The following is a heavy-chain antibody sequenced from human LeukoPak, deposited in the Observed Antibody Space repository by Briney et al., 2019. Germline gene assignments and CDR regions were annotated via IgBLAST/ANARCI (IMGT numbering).Heavy chain of an antibody. J-gene: IGHJ4*02. V-gene: IGHV1-8*01. CDR2: MSPNSGNT. D-gene: IGHD5-24*01. Sequence: ASVKVSCKASGYTFTSYDINWVRQATGQGLEWMEWMSPNSGNTGYAQKFQGRVTMTRNTSISTAYMELSSLRSEDTAVYYCARMARRWLQLRVFDYWGQGTLVTVSS. CDR3: ARMARRWLQLRVFDY. CDR1: GYTFTSYD.